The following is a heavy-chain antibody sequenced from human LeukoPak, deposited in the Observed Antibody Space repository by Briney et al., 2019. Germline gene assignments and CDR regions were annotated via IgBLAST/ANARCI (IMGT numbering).Heavy chain of an antibody. D-gene: IGHD3-16*01. CDR1: GFTFSNFA. V-gene: IGHV3-23*01. CDR3: AKVGVGWVAFEY. CDR2: ISDSGGGT. J-gene: IGHJ4*02. Sequence: PARSLRLSCAASGFTFSNFAMSWVREAPGKGLQWVSAISDSGGGTFYADSVKGRFTISRDNSKNTLYLQMNSLRAENTAVYYCAKVGVGWVAFEYWGQGTLVTVSS.